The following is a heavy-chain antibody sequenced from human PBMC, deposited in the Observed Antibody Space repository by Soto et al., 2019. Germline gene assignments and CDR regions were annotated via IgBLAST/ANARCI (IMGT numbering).Heavy chain of an antibody. J-gene: IGHJ4*02. CDR3: ARSREFDY. V-gene: IGHV4-30-2*01. CDR2: IFPSGTT. Sequence: SETLSLTCGVSGGSLSGATYSWNWIRQPPGKGLEWIGYIFPSGTTYYNPSLKSRVTISIDVSKNQFSLSLRSLTAANTAVYYCARSREFDYWSQGTLVTVSS. CDR1: GGSLSGATYS.